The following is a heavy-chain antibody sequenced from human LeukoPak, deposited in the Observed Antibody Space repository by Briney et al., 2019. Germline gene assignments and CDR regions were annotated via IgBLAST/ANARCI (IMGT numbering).Heavy chain of an antibody. CDR3: AKDALRGTMVRGVRYYMDV. V-gene: IGHV3-30*04. J-gene: IGHJ6*03. Sequence: HPGGSLRLSCAASGFTFSSYAMHWVRQAPGKGLEWVAVISYDGSNKYYADSVKGRFTISRDNSKNTLYLQMNSLRAEDTAVYYCAKDALRGTMVRGVRYYMDVWGKGTTVTVSS. D-gene: IGHD3-10*01. CDR1: GFTFSSYA. CDR2: ISYDGSNK.